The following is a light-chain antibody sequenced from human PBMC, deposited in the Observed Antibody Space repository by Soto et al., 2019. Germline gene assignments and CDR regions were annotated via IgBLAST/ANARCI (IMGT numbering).Light chain of an antibody. CDR3: CSYASSSTYV. CDR2: EAT. Sequence: QSVLTQPASVSGSPGQSITISCTGTSSDAGSYNLVSWYQQHPGKAPKLMIYEATKRPSGVSDRFSGSRSGNTASLTISGLQAEDEADYYCCSYASSSTYVFGTGTKVTVL. V-gene: IGLV2-23*01. CDR1: SSDAGSYNL. J-gene: IGLJ1*01.